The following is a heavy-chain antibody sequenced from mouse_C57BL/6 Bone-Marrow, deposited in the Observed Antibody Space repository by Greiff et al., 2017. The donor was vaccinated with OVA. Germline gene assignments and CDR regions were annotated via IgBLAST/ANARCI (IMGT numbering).Heavy chain of an antibody. J-gene: IGHJ2*01. CDR1: GYSITSGYY. CDR3: ARRRSGGSTMVLFDY. CDR2: ISYDGSN. D-gene: IGHD2-1*01. Sequence: VQLKQSGPGLVKPSQSLSLTCSVTGYSITSGYYWNWIRQFPGNKLEWMGYISYDGSNNYNPSLKNRISITRDTSKNQFFLKLNSVTTEDTATYYCARRRSGGSTMVLFDYWGQGTTLTVSS. V-gene: IGHV3-6*01.